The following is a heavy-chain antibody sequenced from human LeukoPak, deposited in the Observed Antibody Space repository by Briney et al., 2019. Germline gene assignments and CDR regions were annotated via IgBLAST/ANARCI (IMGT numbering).Heavy chain of an antibody. CDR1: GYTFTGYY. CDR3: ARVLLWFGEQNLDY. J-gene: IGHJ4*02. Sequence: ASVKVSCKASGYTFTGYYMHWVRQAPGQGLEWMGWINPNSGGTNYAQKFQGRVTTTRDTSISTAYMELSRLRSDDTAVYYCARVLLWFGEQNLDYWGQGTLVTVSS. V-gene: IGHV1-2*02. D-gene: IGHD3-10*01. CDR2: INPNSGGT.